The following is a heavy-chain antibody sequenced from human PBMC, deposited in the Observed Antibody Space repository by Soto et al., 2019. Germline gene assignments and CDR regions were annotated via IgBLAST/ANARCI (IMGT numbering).Heavy chain of an antibody. CDR2: ISYDGSNK. D-gene: IGHD6-13*01. CDR3: ARVLIPGIAAVLLGY. Sequence: GGSLRLSCAASGFTFSSYAMHWVRQAPGKGLEWVAVISYDGSNKYYADSVKGRFTISRDNSKNTLYLQMNSLRAEDTAVYYCARVLIPGIAAVLLGYWGQGTLVTVSS. J-gene: IGHJ4*02. CDR1: GFTFSSYA. V-gene: IGHV3-30-3*01.